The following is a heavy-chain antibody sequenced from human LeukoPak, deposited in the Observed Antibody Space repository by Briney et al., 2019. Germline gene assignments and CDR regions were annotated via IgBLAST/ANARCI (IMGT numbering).Heavy chain of an antibody. J-gene: IGHJ5*02. CDR2: INHSGST. CDR3: ARGGSSSWYRLPWFDP. CDR1: GGSISSTSYY. V-gene: IGHV4-39*07. Sequence: KPSETLSLTCTVSGGSISSTSYYWGWIRQPPGKGLEWIGEINHSGSTNYNPSLKSRVTISVDTSKNQFSLKLSSVTAADTAVYYCARGGSSSWYRLPWFDPWGQGTLVTVSS. D-gene: IGHD6-13*01.